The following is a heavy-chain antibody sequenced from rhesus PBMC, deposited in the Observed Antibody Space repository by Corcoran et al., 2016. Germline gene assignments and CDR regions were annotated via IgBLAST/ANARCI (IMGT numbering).Heavy chain of an antibody. CDR3: ARVKRMVAMPTYFDY. V-gene: IGHV4-169*01. Sequence: QLQLQESGPGLVKPSETLSVPCAVSGGSISSSYWSWIRQAPGKGRGWIGYIYGSGSSTNYNPSLKSRVTLSVDTSKNQLSLKLSSVTTADTAVYYCARVKRMVAMPTYFDYWGQGVLVTVSS. CDR1: GGSISSSY. CDR2: IYGSGSST. J-gene: IGHJ4*01. D-gene: IGHD2-21*01.